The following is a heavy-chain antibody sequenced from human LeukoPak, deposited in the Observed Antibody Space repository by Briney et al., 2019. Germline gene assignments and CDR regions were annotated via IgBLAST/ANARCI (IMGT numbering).Heavy chain of an antibody. D-gene: IGHD6-19*01. CDR1: GFMYHDYA. J-gene: IGHJ4*02. Sequence: GGSLTLSCAAPGFMYHDYAIHWLRQAPGKGLEWVSLISGDGGSTFYADSVKGRFTISRGNSKNSLYLQMNSLRSDDTALYYCARESESSGWYDYWGQGTLVTVSS. CDR2: ISGDGGST. V-gene: IGHV3-43*02. CDR3: ARESESSGWYDY.